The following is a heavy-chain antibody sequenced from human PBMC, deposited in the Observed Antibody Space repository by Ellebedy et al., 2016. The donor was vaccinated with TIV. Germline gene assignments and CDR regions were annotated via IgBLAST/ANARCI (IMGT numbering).Heavy chain of an antibody. Sequence: GGSLRLSXAASGFTFSSYSMNWVRQAPGKGLEWVSSISSSSSYIYYADSVKGRFTISRDNAKNSLYLQMNSLRAEDTAVYYCAREEYSSSSGRFADWGQGTLVTVSS. D-gene: IGHD6-6*01. V-gene: IGHV3-21*01. CDR3: AREEYSSSSGRFAD. CDR1: GFTFSSYS. CDR2: ISSSSSYI. J-gene: IGHJ4*02.